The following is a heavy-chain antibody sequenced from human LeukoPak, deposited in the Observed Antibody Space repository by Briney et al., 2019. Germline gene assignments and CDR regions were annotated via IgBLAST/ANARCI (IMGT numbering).Heavy chain of an antibody. D-gene: IGHD5-24*01. Sequence: ETLSLTCTVSGGSISSNYWSWIRQPPGKGLEWIGYIYYPGSTNYNPSLKSRVTISLDTSNKQFSLKLSSVTAADTAVYYCSRVRRDGYNPLDYWGQGTPVTVSS. V-gene: IGHV4-59*08. CDR1: GGSISSNY. J-gene: IGHJ4*02. CDR3: SRVRRDGYNPLDY. CDR2: IYYPGST.